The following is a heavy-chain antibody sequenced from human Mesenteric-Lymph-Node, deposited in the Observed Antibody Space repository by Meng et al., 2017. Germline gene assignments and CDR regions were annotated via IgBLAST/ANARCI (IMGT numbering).Heavy chain of an antibody. D-gene: IGHD5-24*01. CDR2: IYYTGNT. J-gene: IGHJ4*02. CDR3: AREAGRDGYATPKFDY. Sequence: ESRRPLLKRYPTLALTRTPSRGYLLSGAPSWSLIHKQPGKFSHLIWSIYYTGNTFYTPSLKSRVTISVDTSKNQFSLKLISATAADTAVYYCAREAGRDGYATPKFDYWGQGTLVTVSS. V-gene: IGHV4-31*03. CDR1: RGYLLSGAPS.